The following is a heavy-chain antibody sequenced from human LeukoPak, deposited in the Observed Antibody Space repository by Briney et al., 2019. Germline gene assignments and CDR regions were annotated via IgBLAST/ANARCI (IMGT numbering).Heavy chain of an antibody. CDR2: IYHSGST. CDR1: GGSISSGGYS. D-gene: IGHD2-2*01. CDR3: ARGGGIVVVPAASGLDY. V-gene: IGHV4-30-2*01. Sequence: SETLSLTCAVSGGSISSGGYSWSWIRQPPGKGLEWIGYIYHSGSTYYNPSLKSRVTISVGTSKNQFSLKLSSVTAADTAVYYCARGGGIVVVPAASGLDYWGQGTLVTVSS. J-gene: IGHJ4*02.